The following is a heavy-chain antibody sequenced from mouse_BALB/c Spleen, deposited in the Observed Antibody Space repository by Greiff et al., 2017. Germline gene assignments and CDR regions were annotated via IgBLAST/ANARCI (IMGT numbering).Heavy chain of an antibody. Sequence: EVQLVESGGGLVKPGGSLKLSCAASGFTFSSYTMSWVRQTPEKRLEWVATISSGGGNTYYPDSVKGRFTISRDNAKNNLYLQMSSLRSEDTALYYCARGQLGYAYWGQGTLVTVSA. V-gene: IGHV5-9*03. CDR1: GFTFSSYT. J-gene: IGHJ3*01. CDR2: ISSGGGNT. CDR3: ARGQLGYAY. D-gene: IGHD3-2*01.